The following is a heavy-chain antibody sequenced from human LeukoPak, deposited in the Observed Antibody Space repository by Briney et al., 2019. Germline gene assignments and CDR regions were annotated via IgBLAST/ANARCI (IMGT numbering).Heavy chain of an antibody. CDR2: IKQDGSEK. Sequence: GGSLRLSCAASGLTFSNHWMSWVRQAPGKGLEWVANIKQDGSEKHYVDSVKGRFTISRDNAKNSLNLQMNSLRAEDTAVYYCARIGQCLDLDYWGQGTLVTVSS. J-gene: IGHJ4*02. D-gene: IGHD6-19*01. V-gene: IGHV3-7*05. CDR1: GLTFSNHW. CDR3: ARIGQCLDLDY.